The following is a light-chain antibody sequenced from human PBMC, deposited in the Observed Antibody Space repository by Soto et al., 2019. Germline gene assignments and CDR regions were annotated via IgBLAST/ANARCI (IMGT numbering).Light chain of an antibody. Sequence: QSVLTQPPSASGTPGQRVTISCSGNSSNIGSNSGDWYQHLPGTAPKLLIYRNNQRPSGVPDRFFGSKSGTSVSLVISGLRSEDEADYHCAAWDDSLRGVVFGGGTKVTVL. V-gene: IGLV1-47*01. CDR1: SSNIGSNS. CDR2: RNN. J-gene: IGLJ2*01. CDR3: AAWDDSLRGVV.